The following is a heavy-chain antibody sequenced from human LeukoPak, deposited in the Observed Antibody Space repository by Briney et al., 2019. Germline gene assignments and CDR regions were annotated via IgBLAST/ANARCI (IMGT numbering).Heavy chain of an antibody. CDR1: GFTFSSYA. CDR2: ISGSGSST. Sequence: GGSLRLSCAASGFTFSSYAMSWVRQAPGKGLEWVSAISGSGSSTYYADSVKGRFTISRDNSKNTLYLQMNSLRAEDTAVYYCAKEGGSGNWYYGMDVWGQGTTVTVSS. J-gene: IGHJ6*02. CDR3: AKEGGSGNWYYGMDV. D-gene: IGHD3-10*01. V-gene: IGHV3-23*01.